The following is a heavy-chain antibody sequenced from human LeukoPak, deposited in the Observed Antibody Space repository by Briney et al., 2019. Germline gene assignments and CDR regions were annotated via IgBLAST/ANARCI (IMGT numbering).Heavy chain of an antibody. J-gene: IGHJ4*02. CDR1: GFTFRSYG. CDR2: IKQDGSEK. CDR3: ARGQTTVTN. V-gene: IGHV3-7*03. D-gene: IGHD4-17*01. Sequence: GRSLRLSCAASGFTFRSYGIHWVRQAPGKGLEWVANIKQDGSEKYYLDSVKGRFTISRDNAKNSLYLQMNSLRAEDTAVYYCARGQTTVTNWGQGTLVTVSS.